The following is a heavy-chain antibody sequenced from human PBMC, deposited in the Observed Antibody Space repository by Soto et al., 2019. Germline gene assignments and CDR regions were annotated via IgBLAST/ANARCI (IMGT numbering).Heavy chain of an antibody. D-gene: IGHD6-19*01. J-gene: IGHJ2*01. CDR1: GFTFSSYA. CDR3: AKRAKGLDWYFDL. V-gene: IGHV3-23*01. Sequence: EVQLLESGGGLVQPGGSLRLSCAASGFTFSSYAMSWVRQAPGKGLEWVSAISGSGGSTYYADSVKGRFTISRDNSKNTLDLQMNSLSAEDTAVYYCAKRAKGLDWYFDLWGRGTLVTVSS. CDR2: ISGSGGST.